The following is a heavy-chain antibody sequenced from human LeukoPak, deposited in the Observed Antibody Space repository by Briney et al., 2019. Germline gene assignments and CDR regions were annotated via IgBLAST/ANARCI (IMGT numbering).Heavy chain of an antibody. Sequence: GGSLRLSCAASGFTFSSYGMHWVRQAPGKGLEWVAVIWYDGSNKYYADSVKGRFIISRDNSKNTLYLQMNSLRAEDTAVYYCARDTYCSSTSCYSLFDYWGQGTLVTVSS. CDR2: IWYDGSNK. J-gene: IGHJ4*02. CDR1: GFTFSSYG. D-gene: IGHD2-2*01. CDR3: ARDTYCSSTSCYSLFDY. V-gene: IGHV3-33*01.